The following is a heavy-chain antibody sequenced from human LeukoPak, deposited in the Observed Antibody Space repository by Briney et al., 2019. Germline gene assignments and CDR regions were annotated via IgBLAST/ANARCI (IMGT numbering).Heavy chain of an antibody. CDR2: ISWKPGNI. Sequence: GGSLRLSCAASGFTFYDYSMHWVRQAPGKGLEWVSGISWKPGNIDYADSVKGRFTISRDNAKNSLYLQMNSLRAEDTALYYCAKDRSSRSGWYYGLDVWGQGTTVTVSS. CDR3: AKDRSSRSGWYYGLDV. J-gene: IGHJ6*02. D-gene: IGHD6-25*01. CDR1: GFTFYDYS. V-gene: IGHV3-9*01.